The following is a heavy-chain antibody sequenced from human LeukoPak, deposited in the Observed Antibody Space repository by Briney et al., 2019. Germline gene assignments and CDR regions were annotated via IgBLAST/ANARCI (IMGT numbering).Heavy chain of an antibody. D-gene: IGHD3-22*01. J-gene: IGHJ4*02. CDR2: VSGTGENT. CDR3: AKGHPNYYDNSGYDY. Sequence: TGESLRLSCAASGFPLGSYAMSWVRQAPGKGLEWVSTVSGTGENTYYADSVKGRFNISRDNSKNTLYLQMNSLRPDDTAIYYCAKGHPNYYDNSGYDYWGQGTLVTVSS. CDR1: GFPLGSYA. V-gene: IGHV3-23*01.